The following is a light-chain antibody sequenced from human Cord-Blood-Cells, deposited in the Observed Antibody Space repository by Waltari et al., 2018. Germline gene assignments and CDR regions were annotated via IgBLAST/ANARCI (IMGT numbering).Light chain of an antibody. CDR3: SSYTSSSNVV. Sequence: ITISCTGTSSDVGGYNYVSWYQQRPGKAPKLMIYDVSNRPSGVSNLFSGSKAGNTASLTISGLQAEDEADYYCSSYTSSSNVVFGGGTKLTVL. CDR2: DVS. CDR1: SSDVGGYNY. J-gene: IGLJ2*01. V-gene: IGLV2-14*04.